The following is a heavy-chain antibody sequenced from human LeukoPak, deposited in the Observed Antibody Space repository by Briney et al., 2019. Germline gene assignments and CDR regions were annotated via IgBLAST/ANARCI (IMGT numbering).Heavy chain of an antibody. CDR1: GYTFTRYY. J-gene: IGHJ4*02. D-gene: IGHD3-3*01. V-gene: IGHV1-46*03. Sequence: ASAKVSCKASGYTFTRYYMHWVRQAPGQGLEWMGIINPSGGSTSYAQKFQGRVTMTRDTSTSTVYMELSSLRSEDTAVYYCARDQYYDFWSGYTTSAFDYWGQGTLVTVSS. CDR2: INPSGGST. CDR3: ARDQYYDFWSGYTTSAFDY.